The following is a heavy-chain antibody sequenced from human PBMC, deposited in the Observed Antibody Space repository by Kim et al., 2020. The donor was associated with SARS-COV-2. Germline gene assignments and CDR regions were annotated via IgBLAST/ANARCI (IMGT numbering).Heavy chain of an antibody. J-gene: IGHJ4*01. D-gene: IGHD3-3*01. CDR1: GGSISSYY. CDR3: ARDSSGVFGVVNFFFY. V-gene: IGHV4-59*01. CDR2: IYYSGST. Sequence: SETPSLTCTVSGGSISSYYWSWIRQPPGKGLEWIWYIYYSGSTNYNPSLKIRVTISVDTSKNQFSLKLSSVTAAATAVYFCARDSSGVFGVVNFFFYWC.